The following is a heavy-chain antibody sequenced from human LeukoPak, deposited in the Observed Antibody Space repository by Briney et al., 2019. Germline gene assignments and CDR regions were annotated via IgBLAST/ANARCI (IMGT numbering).Heavy chain of an antibody. Sequence: GGSLRLSCAASGFTFSRNGMHWVRQAPGKGLEGVAVILPDGSDKYYADSVTGRFTISRDNSKNTLYLQMNSLRADDPAVYYCARNARDSVFDLWGQGTMVTVSS. CDR1: GFTFSRNG. J-gene: IGHJ3*01. V-gene: IGHV3-33*01. CDR2: ILPDGSDK. CDR3: ARNARDSVFDL.